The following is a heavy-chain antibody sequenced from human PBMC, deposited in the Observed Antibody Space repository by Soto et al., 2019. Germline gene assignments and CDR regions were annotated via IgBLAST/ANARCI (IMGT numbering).Heavy chain of an antibody. CDR3: ARGTMLRGPGYYYAMDV. V-gene: IGHV4-31*03. Sequence: LSLTCTVSGDSISRNGYFWTWIRQHPGKGLEWIGYIYYSGSSYYNPSLKSRVIISVDTSKNQFSLNLTAVTAADTAVYYCARGTMLRGPGYYYAMDVWGQGTTVTVSS. D-gene: IGHD3-10*01. CDR1: GDSISRNGYF. J-gene: IGHJ6*02. CDR2: IYYSGSS.